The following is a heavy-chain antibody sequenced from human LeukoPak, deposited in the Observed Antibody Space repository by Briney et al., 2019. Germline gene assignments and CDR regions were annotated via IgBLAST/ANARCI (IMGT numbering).Heavy chain of an antibody. CDR1: GYTLTGHY. CDR2: INPNSGGT. Sequence: ASVKVSCKASGYTLTGHYMHWVRQAPGQGLEWMGWINPNSGGTKYAQKFQGRVTMTRDTSITTAYMDLSSLRSDDTAVYYCARGSWGGGPSRSTQVRDVGGKGPRVTV. J-gene: IGHJ6*03. CDR3: ARGSWGGGPSRSTQVRDV. D-gene: IGHD2-15*01. V-gene: IGHV1-2*02.